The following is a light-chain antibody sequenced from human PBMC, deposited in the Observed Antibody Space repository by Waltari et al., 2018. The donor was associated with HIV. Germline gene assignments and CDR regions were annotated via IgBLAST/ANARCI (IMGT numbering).Light chain of an antibody. CDR2: YDD. CDR3: AAWDDSLHGYV. V-gene: IGLV1-36*01. J-gene: IGLJ1*01. Sequence: QSVLTQPPSVSAAPRQRVTISCSGSSSNIGNNAVNCYQPLPGKAPKLLIYYDDPLPSGVSARFSGSKSGTSASLAISGLHSDDEADYYCAAWDDSLHGYVFGPGTKVTV. CDR1: SSNIGNNA.